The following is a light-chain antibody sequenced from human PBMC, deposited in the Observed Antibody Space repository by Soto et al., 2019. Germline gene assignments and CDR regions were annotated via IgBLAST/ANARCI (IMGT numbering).Light chain of an antibody. V-gene: IGKV3-20*01. CDR3: QQYGRSPRT. CDR2: GAS. J-gene: IGKJ1*01. CDR1: QSVSSSY. Sequence: EIVLTQSPGTLSLSPGERATLSCRASQSVSSSYLAWYQQKPGQAPRLLIYGASSRATGIPDRFSGSGSGTDFTLTINRLEPEDFAVYFCQQYGRSPRTFGQGTK.